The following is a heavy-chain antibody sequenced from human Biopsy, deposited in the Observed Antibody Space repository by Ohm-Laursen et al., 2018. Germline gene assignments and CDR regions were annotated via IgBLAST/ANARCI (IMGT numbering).Heavy chain of an antibody. CDR3: ARAYSRGDY. V-gene: IGHV3-7*01. CDR1: GFTFSSFW. D-gene: IGHD2-15*01. J-gene: IGHJ4*02. CDR2: IKQDGSEK. Sequence: GSLRLSCAASGFTFSSFWMSWVRQAPGKGLEWVANIKQDGSEKNYVDSVKGRFTISRDNAKNSLLLQMNSLRVEDTAVYYCARAYSRGDYWGQGTLVTVSS.